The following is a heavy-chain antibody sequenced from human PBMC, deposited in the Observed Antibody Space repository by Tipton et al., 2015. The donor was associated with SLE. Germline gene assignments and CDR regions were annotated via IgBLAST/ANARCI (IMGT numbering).Heavy chain of an antibody. Sequence: GLVKPSETLSLTCTVSGSSLTGSYWSWIRQPPGKGLEWIGYIYYSGSTNYSPSLESRVTISVDTSKNQFSLKLSSVTAADTAVYYCARLVHDYSNWFDPWGQGTLVTVSS. CDR1: GSSLTGSY. D-gene: IGHD4-11*01. CDR3: ARLVHDYSNWFDP. V-gene: IGHV4-59*01. J-gene: IGHJ5*02. CDR2: IYYSGST.